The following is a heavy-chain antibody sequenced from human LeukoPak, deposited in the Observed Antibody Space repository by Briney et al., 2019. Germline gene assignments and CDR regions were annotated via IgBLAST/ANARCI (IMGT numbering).Heavy chain of an antibody. V-gene: IGHV4-38-2*02. CDR3: AGKITIFGVVIGSDAFDI. Sequence: PSETLSLTCTVSGYSISSGYYWGWIRQPPGKGLEWIGSIYHSGSTYYNPSLKSRVTISVDTSKNQFSLKLSSVTAADTAVYYCAGKITIFGVVIGSDAFDIWGQGTMVTASS. D-gene: IGHD3-3*01. CDR2: IYHSGST. CDR1: GYSISSGYY. J-gene: IGHJ3*02.